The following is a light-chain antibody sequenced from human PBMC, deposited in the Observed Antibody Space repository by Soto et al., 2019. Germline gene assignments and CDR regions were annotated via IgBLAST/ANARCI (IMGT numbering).Light chain of an antibody. V-gene: IGKV3-15*01. CDR3: QQYNNWPPT. CDR2: GAS. Sequence: EIVLTQSPGTLSLSPGERATLSCRASQSVSSSYLAWYQQKPGQAPRLLIYGASTRATGIPARSSGSGSGTELTITISSLQSEDCEVYDGQQYNNWPPTFGQGTKVDIK. J-gene: IGKJ1*01. CDR1: QSVSSSY.